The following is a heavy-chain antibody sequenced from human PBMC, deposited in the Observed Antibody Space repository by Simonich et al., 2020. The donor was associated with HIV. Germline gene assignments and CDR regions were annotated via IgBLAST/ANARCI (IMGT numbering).Heavy chain of an antibody. CDR3: AKDRYYNFWSGYYDY. Sequence: EVQLLESGGGLVQPGGSLRLSCAAAGFTFSSYAMSWVRQAPGQGLEWVSGNSGSGGNTYYADSVKGRFTISRDNSKNTLYLQMNSLRAEDTAVYYCAKDRYYNFWSGYYDYWGQGTLVTVSS. V-gene: IGHV3-23*01. D-gene: IGHD3-3*01. CDR2: NSGSGGNT. CDR1: GFTFSSYA. J-gene: IGHJ4*02.